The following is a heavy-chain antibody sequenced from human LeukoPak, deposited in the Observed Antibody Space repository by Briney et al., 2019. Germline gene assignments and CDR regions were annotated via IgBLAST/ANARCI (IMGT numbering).Heavy chain of an antibody. CDR2: ISPTSGGT. D-gene: IGHD1-7*01. V-gene: IGHV1-2*02. Sequence: GASVKVSCKASGYTFTGHYMHWVRQAPGQGFEWMGWISPTSGGTTYPQKFQGRVTMTRDTSISTAYMELSRLRSDDTAVYYCVRDGLNWNYDYWGQGTLVAVSS. CDR3: VRDGLNWNYDY. CDR1: GYTFTGHY. J-gene: IGHJ4*02.